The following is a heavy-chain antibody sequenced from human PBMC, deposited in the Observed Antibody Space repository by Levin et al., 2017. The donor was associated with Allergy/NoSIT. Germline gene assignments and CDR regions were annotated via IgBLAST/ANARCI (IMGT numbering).Heavy chain of an antibody. CDR3: ARQQLDVLVYWYFDL. V-gene: IGHV3-7*02. CDR2: IKQDGSEK. D-gene: IGHD6-13*01. J-gene: IGHJ2*01. Sequence: AGGSLRLSCAASGFTFSSYWMSWVRQAPGKGLEWVANIKQDGSEKYYVDSVKGRFTISRDNAKNSLYLQMNSLRAEDTAVYYCARQQLDVLVYWYFDLWGRGTLVTVSS. CDR1: GFTFSSYW.